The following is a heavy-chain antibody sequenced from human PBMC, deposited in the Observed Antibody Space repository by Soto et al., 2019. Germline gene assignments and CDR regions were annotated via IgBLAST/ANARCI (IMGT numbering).Heavy chain of an antibody. D-gene: IGHD1-7*01. V-gene: IGHV3-33*01. J-gene: IGHJ4*02. Sequence: QEQLVESGGGVVQPGTSLRLSCAVPGGIFHGYGMHWVRQAPGKGLEWVAIIRFDGSNEEYADSVKCRFTISRDNSKNTLYLQMNTLGAEDTAVYYCARDGIGGTVFRGYLDYWGRGTVVTVSS. CDR3: ARDGIGGTVFRGYLDY. CDR1: GGIFHGYG. CDR2: IRFDGSNE.